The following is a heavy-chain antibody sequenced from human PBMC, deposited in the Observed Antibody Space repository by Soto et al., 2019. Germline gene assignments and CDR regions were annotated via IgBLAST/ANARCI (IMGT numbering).Heavy chain of an antibody. J-gene: IGHJ4*02. D-gene: IGHD3-3*01. CDR3: ARVFGWGNEFWSGSRIGSVNYFDY. V-gene: IGHV4-34*01. Sequence: PSETLSLTCAVYGGSFSGYYWSWIRQPPGKGLEWIGEINHSGSTNYNPSLKSRVTISVDTSKNQFSLKLSSVTAADTAVYYCARVFGWGNEFWSGSRIGSVNYFDYWGQGTLVTVSS. CDR1: GGSFSGYY. CDR2: INHSGST.